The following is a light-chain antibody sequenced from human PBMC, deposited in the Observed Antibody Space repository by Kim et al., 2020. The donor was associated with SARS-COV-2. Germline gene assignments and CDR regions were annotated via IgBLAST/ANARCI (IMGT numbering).Light chain of an antibody. CDR2: TAS. Sequence: DIQMTQSPSSLSASVGDRVTITCRASQDISRYLNWYQQKPGKAPKLLIYTASSLQSGVPSRFTGSGSETDFTLTISSLQPEDFAVYYCQQYGSSPLTFGGGTKVDIK. J-gene: IGKJ4*01. CDR3: QQYGSSPLT. CDR1: QDISRY. V-gene: IGKV1-39*01.